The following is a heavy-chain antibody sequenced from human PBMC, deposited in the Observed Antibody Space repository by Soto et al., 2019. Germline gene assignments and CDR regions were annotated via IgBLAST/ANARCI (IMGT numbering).Heavy chain of an antibody. CDR1: GGSIRSGGSS. D-gene: IGHD6-13*01. V-gene: IGHV4-30-2*01. CDR3: ARGLYPGIAAAGTGPAGWFDP. Sequence: SETLSLTCAVSGGSIRSGGSSWSWIRHPRETGLDPIGEINHSGSTNYNPSLKSRVTISVDTSKNQFSLKLSSVTAADTAVYYCARGLYPGIAAAGTGPAGWFDPWGQGTLVTVSS. CDR2: INHSGST. J-gene: IGHJ5*02.